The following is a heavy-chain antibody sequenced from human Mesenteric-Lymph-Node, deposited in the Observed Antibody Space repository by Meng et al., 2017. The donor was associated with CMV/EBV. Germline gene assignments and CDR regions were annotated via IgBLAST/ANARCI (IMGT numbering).Heavy chain of an antibody. CDR3: ARGYYDSSGSSNAFDI. CDR1: GASISTSY. J-gene: IGHJ3*02. D-gene: IGHD3-22*01. V-gene: IGHV4-59*07. Sequence: SDILSLTSTVSGASISTSYWSWIRQPPGKGPEWIGYIHYPWSTNYNPSLKSRVTISLSTSKNQFSLKPSSVTASDSAVYYCARGYYDSSGSSNAFDIWGQGTMVTVSS. CDR2: IHYPWST.